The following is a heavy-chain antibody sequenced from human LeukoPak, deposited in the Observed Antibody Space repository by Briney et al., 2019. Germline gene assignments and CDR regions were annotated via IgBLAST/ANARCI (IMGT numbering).Heavy chain of an antibody. CDR1: GGSISGYN. J-gene: IGHJ6*03. D-gene: IGHD2-2*02. V-gene: IGHV4-59*01. CDR2: IYYSGGT. CDR3: ARGDVGVVPAAILTYYDYMDL. Sequence: SETLSLTCTVSGGSISGYNWSWIRQPPGQGLEWGGHIYYSGGTNYNPSLERPVTISVDTSNNQFSLKLSSVTAADTAVYYCARGDVGVVPAAILTYYDYMDLWGKGTTVTVSS.